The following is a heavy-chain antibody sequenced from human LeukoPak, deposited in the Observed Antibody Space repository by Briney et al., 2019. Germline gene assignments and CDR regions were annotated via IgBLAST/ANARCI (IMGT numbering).Heavy chain of an antibody. CDR3: ARGVMITPGWFDP. V-gene: IGHV3-48*03. J-gene: IGHJ5*02. CDR1: GFTLSAYE. Sequence: SGGSLRLPCAASGFTLSAYEMNWVRQAPGKGLEWISYISISGKTKEYADSVKGRFTISRDNAKNSLFLQMNNLRAEDTAVYYCARGVMITPGWFDPWGQGTLVTVSS. D-gene: IGHD3-10*01. CDR2: ISISGKTK.